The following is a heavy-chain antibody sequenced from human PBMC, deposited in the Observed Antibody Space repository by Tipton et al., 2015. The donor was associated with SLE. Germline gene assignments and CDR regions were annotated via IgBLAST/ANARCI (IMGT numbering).Heavy chain of an antibody. CDR2: ISGSGGST. CDR1: GFTFSSYA. V-gene: IGHV3-23*01. J-gene: IGHJ4*02. CDR3: AKVRGEYQLLFAFDY. Sequence: SLRLSCAASGFTFSSYAMSWVRQAPGKGLEWVSAISGSGGSTYYADSVKGRFTFSRDNSKNTLYLQMNSLRAEDTAVYYCAKVRGEYQLLFAFDYWGQGTLVTVSS. D-gene: IGHD2-2*01.